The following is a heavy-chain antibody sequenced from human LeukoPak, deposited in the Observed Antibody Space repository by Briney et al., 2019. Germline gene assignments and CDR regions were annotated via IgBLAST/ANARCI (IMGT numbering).Heavy chain of an antibody. CDR1: GGSFSGYY. V-gene: IGHV4-34*01. CDR2: INHSGST. Sequence: SETLSLTCAVSGGSFSGYYWSWIRQPPGKGLEWIGEINHSGSTNYNPSLKSRVTISVDTSKNQFSLKLSSVTAADTAVYYCARGFNSSGWYYGKYYFDYWGQGTLVTVSS. D-gene: IGHD6-19*01. CDR3: ARGFNSSGWYYGKYYFDY. J-gene: IGHJ4*02.